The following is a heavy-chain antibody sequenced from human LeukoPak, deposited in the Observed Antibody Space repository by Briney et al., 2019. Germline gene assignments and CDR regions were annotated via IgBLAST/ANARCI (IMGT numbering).Heavy chain of an antibody. D-gene: IGHD6-19*01. V-gene: IGHV3-7*01. CDR2: IRQDGSGK. J-gene: IGHJ4*02. CDR3: ARWLYNSGWAIDY. Sequence: GGSLRLSCTASGFTFSTYYMAWVRQAPGKGLEWVANIRQDGSGKFYADSVKGRFTISRDNAKNSLFLQMNSLRAEDTAVYFCARWLYNSGWAIDYWGQGTLVTVSS. CDR1: GFTFSTYY.